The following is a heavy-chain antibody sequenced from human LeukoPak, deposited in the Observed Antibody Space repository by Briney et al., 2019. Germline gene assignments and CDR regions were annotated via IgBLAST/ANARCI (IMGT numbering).Heavy chain of an antibody. J-gene: IGHJ6*03. CDR1: GYTFSRYG. CDR3: ARNSGSSDEDHYYYYYMDV. Sequence: ASVEVSCKASGYTFSRYGISWVRQAPGQGLEWMGWISGYNGHTKYAQKLQGRVTMTTDTSTSTAYMELRSLRSDDTAVYYCARNSGSSDEDHYYYYYMDVWGKGTTVTVSS. D-gene: IGHD1-26*01. V-gene: IGHV1-18*01. CDR2: ISGYNGHT.